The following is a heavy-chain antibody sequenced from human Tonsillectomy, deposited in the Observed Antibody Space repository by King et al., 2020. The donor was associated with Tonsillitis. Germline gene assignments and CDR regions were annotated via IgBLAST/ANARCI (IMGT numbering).Heavy chain of an antibody. D-gene: IGHD3-22*01. CDR2: IYTSGST. CDR1: GGAITSGSYY. Sequence: VQLQESGPGLVKPSETLSLTCTVSGGAITSGSYYLSWIRQPAGKGLEWIGRIYTSGSTNYNPSLKSRVTISVDTSKKQFSLKLSSVTAADTAMYYCAKTFNYYDSNGYYAFDIWGQGTMVTVSS. J-gene: IGHJ3*02. CDR3: AKTFNYYDSNGYYAFDI. V-gene: IGHV4-61*02.